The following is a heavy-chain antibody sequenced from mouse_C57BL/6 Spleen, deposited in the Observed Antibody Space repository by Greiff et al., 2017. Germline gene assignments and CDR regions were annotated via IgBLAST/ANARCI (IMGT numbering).Heavy chain of an antibody. Sequence: EVQLQQSGPELVKPGASVKISCKASGYSFTGYYMNWVKQSPEKSLEWIGEINPSTGGTTYNQKFKAKATLTVDKSSSTAYMQLKSLTSEDSAVYYCASYGNFDYWGQGTTLTVSS. CDR1: GYSFTGYY. J-gene: IGHJ2*01. CDR2: INPSTGGT. V-gene: IGHV1-42*01. CDR3: ASYGNFDY. D-gene: IGHD2-1*01.